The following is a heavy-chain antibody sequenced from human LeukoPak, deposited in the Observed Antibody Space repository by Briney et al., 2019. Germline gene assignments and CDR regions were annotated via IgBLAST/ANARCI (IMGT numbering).Heavy chain of an antibody. CDR3: ARGSDSSSGVDY. Sequence: GGSLSLSCAASGFTFSNYYMSWIRQGQGPGMEWVSYISSSGSTIYYADSVKGRFTISRDNAKNSLYLQMNSLRAEDTAVYYCARGSDSSSGVDYWGQGTLVTVSS. J-gene: IGHJ4*02. CDR1: GFTFSNYY. V-gene: IGHV3-11*04. D-gene: IGHD6-6*01. CDR2: ISSSGSTI.